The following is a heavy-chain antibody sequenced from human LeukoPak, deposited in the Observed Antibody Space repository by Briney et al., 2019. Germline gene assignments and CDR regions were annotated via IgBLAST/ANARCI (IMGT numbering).Heavy chain of an antibody. CDR1: GFSFDDYA. V-gene: IGHV3-9*01. Sequence: GGSLRLSCSPSGFSFDDYAMHWVREAPGKGLEWVSGISWNSGSIGYADSVKGRFTISRDNAKNSLYLQMNSLRAEDTALYYCAKAPYYYDSSGYWEDAFDIWGQGTMVTVSS. D-gene: IGHD3-22*01. CDR3: AKAPYYYDSSGYWEDAFDI. CDR2: ISWNSGSI. J-gene: IGHJ3*02.